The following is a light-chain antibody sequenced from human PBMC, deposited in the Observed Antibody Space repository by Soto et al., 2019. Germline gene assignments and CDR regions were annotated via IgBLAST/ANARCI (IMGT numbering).Light chain of an antibody. J-gene: IGKJ4*01. V-gene: IGKV1-17*01. CDR3: LQHHIYPLT. CDR1: QGITND. Sequence: DIQMTQSPSSLSASVGDRVTITCRASQGITNDLGWFQQKPGKAPKRLIDGAFILQSGVPSRFSGSGSGTEFSLTISSLQPEDFATYFCLQHHIYPLTFGGGTTLEI. CDR2: GAF.